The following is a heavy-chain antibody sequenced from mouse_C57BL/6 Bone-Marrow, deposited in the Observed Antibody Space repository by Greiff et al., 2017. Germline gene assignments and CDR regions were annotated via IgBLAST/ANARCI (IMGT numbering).Heavy chain of an antibody. CDR2: IDPSDSYT. J-gene: IGHJ2*01. V-gene: IGHV1-59*01. CDR1: GYTFTSYW. D-gene: IGHD1-1*01. Sequence: VQLQQPGAELVRPGTSVKLSCKASGYTFTSYWMHWVKQRPGQGLEWIGVIDPSDSYTNYNQKFKGKATLTVDTSSSTAYMQLSSLTSEDSAVYYCARFTTVVATDYWGQGTTLTVSS. CDR3: ARFTTVVATDY.